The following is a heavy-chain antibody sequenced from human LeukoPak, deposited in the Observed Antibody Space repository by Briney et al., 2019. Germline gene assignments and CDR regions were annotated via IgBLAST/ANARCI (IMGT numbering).Heavy chain of an antibody. Sequence: SQTLSLTCAISGDSVSSNSAAWKWIRQSPSRGLEWLGRTYYRSKWYDDYAVSVKSRISINPDTSKNQFSLQLNSVTPEDTAVYYCTRGGRGGTVWYFDLWGRGTLVTVSS. D-gene: IGHD3-16*01. J-gene: IGHJ2*01. CDR2: TYYRSKWYD. CDR3: TRGGRGGTVWYFDL. V-gene: IGHV6-1*01. CDR1: GDSVSSNSAA.